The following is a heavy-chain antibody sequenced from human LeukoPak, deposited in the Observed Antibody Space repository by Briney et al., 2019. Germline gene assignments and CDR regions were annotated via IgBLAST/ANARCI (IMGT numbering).Heavy chain of an antibody. CDR3: ARENHPGLWFGELPYFDY. V-gene: IGHV4-61*02. J-gene: IGHJ4*02. Sequence: SETLSLTRTVSGGSISSGSYYWSWIRQPAGKGLEWIGRIYTSGSTNYNPSLKSRVTISVDTSKNQFSLKLSSVTAADTAVYYCARENHPGLWFGELPYFDYWGQGTLVTVSS. D-gene: IGHD3-10*01. CDR2: IYTSGST. CDR1: GGSISSGSYY.